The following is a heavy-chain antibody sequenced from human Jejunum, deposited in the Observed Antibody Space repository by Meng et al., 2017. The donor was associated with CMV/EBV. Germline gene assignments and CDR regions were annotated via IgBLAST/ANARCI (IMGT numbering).Heavy chain of an antibody. D-gene: IGHD1-26*01. CDR3: AHFVGGYYPSRPDY. CDR2: IYRGDDK. J-gene: IGHJ4*02. V-gene: IGHV2-5*02. Sequence: QITLKESRPTLVKHTHTLTLTCSFSGFSPSTSGEGVGWIRQPPGKALEWLALIYRGDDKRYSPSLNSRLTIAKDTSKNEVVLTLTNMGPIDTGTYYCAHFVGGYYPSRPDYWGQGTLVTVSS. CDR1: GFSPSTSGEG.